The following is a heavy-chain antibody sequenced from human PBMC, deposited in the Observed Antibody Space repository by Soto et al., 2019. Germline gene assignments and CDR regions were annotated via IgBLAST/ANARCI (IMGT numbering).Heavy chain of an antibody. CDR3: ARFYCSGGSCYQKADY. Sequence: ASVKVSCKASGYTFTSYDNNWVRQATGQGLEWMGWMNPNSGNTGYAQKFQGRVTMTRNTSISTAYMELSSLRSEDTAVYHCARFYCSGGSCYQKADYWGQGTLVTVSS. V-gene: IGHV1-8*01. CDR1: GYTFTSYD. CDR2: MNPNSGNT. D-gene: IGHD2-15*01. J-gene: IGHJ4*02.